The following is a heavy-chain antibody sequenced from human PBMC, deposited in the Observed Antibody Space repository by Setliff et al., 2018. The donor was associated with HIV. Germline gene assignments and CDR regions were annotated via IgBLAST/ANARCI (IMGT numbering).Heavy chain of an antibody. CDR3: ASFFVTTVTNQDY. V-gene: IGHV4-30-4*08. CDR1: GGSISSGDYY. J-gene: IGHJ4*02. Sequence: SETLSLTCTVSGGSISSGDYYWSWIRQPPGKGLDWIGYIYYSGSTYYNPSLMSRVTISLDTSKNQFSLKLSSVTAADTAVYYCASFFVTTVTNQDYWGQGTPVTVSS. CDR2: IYYSGST. D-gene: IGHD4-17*01.